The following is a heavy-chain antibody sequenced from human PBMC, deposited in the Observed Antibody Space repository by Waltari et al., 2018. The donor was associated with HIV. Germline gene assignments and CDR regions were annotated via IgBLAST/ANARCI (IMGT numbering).Heavy chain of an antibody. J-gene: IGHJ5*02. CDR2: ISGGGDNR. D-gene: IGHD6-13*01. CDR3: TKDPVTAVGDINWFVP. CDR1: GFSFSYYA. V-gene: IGHV3-23*01. Sequence: VQLSAFGGGLVQTGGALRLSCGACGFSFSYYAMYLVRQAAGKGLEWVSGISGGGDNRYYADSVKGRFTISMDNSKSKVFLQMKSLRPEDTAFYYCTKDPVTAVGDINWFVPGGQGTLVTVSS.